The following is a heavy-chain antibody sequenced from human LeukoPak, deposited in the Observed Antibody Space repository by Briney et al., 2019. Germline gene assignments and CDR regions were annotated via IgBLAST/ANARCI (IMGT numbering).Heavy chain of an antibody. CDR3: ARGMGADYYYYYMDV. V-gene: IGHV3-13*01. CDR2: IGTAGDT. J-gene: IGHJ6*03. CDR1: GFTFSSYD. D-gene: IGHD2-8*01. Sequence: GGSLRLSCAASGFTFSSYDMHWVRQATGKGLEWVSAIGTAGDTYYPGSVKGRFTISRENAKNSLYLQMNSLRAGDTAVYYCARGMGADYYYYYMDVWGKGTTVTVSS.